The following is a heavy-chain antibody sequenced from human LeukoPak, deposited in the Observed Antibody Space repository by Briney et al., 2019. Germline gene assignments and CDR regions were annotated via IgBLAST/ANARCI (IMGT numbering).Heavy chain of an antibody. D-gene: IGHD3-22*01. J-gene: IGHJ4*02. CDR3: ARARDSSGYYYPASGHFYY. V-gene: IGHV3-21*01. Sequence: PGGSLRLSCAASGFTFSSYSMNWVRQAPGKGLEWVSSISSSSSYIYYADSVKGRFTISRNNAKNSLYLQMNSLRAEDTAVYYCARARDSSGYYYPASGHFYYWGQGTLVTVSS. CDR1: GFTFSSYS. CDR2: ISSSSSYI.